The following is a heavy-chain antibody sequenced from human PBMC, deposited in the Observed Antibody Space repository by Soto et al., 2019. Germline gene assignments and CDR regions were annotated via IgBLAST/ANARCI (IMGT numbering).Heavy chain of an antibody. J-gene: IGHJ2*01. Sequence: QVQLQESGPGLVKPSETLSLTCTVSGGSISSHYWSWIRQPPGRGLEWIGFIYYSGITDSNPSLKSRVTISRDTSKNQLSLRLSSVPAADTAVYYCARPRGIAPSVWYFDLWGRGTLVTVSS. CDR2: IYYSGIT. CDR3: ARPRGIAPSVWYFDL. CDR1: GGSISSHY. V-gene: IGHV4-59*11. D-gene: IGHD6-13*01.